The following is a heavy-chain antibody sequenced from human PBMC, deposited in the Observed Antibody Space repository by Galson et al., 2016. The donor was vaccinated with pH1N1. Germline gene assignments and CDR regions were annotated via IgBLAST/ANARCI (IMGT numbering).Heavy chain of an antibody. CDR1: GGSFSDYY. Sequence: ETLSLTCTVYGGSFSDYYWSWIRQPPGKGLEWIGEVNPSGSTIYTPSLNSRVIISADTSRNKFSLKLTPVTAADTAVYFCARVDFGGKLGDWGQGTQVTVSS. J-gene: IGHJ4*02. D-gene: IGHD3-10*01. CDR2: VNPSGST. V-gene: IGHV4-34*01. CDR3: ARVDFGGKLGD.